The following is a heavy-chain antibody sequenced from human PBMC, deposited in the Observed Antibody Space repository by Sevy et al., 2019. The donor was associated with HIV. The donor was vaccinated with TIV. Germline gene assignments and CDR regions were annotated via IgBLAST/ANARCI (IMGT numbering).Heavy chain of an antibody. D-gene: IGHD2-21*01. V-gene: IGHV1-24*01. CDR1: GYRLIEVS. CDR2: LDPEDGET. CDR3: AEDRGEDYCGGNSCPRHYYYGLDV. Sequence: ASVKVSCKVSGYRLIEVSMHWVRQAPGKGLEGMGHLDPEDGETIYAQNFQGRVTMTEDTSTDTAYMEVSSLRSEDTAVYYCAEDRGEDYCGGNSCPRHYYYGLDVWGQGTPVTVSS. J-gene: IGHJ6*02.